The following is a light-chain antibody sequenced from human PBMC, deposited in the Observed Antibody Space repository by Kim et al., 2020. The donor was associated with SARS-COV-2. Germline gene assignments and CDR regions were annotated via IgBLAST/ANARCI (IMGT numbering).Light chain of an antibody. Sequence: QAVVTQEPSLTVSPGGTVTLTCASSTGAVTSTFYPNWFQQKPGQAPRALIYSTGNRHSWTPARFSGSLLEGKAALTLSGVQPEDEAEYFCLLLHGVAWVFGGGTQLTVL. CDR3: LLLHGVAWV. V-gene: IGLV7-43*01. CDR2: STG. CDR1: TGAVTSTFY. J-gene: IGLJ3*02.